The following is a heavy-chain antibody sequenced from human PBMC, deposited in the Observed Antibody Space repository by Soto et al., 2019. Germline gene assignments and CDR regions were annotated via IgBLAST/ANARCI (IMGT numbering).Heavy chain of an antibody. D-gene: IGHD2-21*01. CDR3: TKEGAIPGEVDA. Sequence: HLAQSGPEVKRPGASVKISCKASGFIFTDWFMHWVRQAPGQGPEWMGIINTSGGNSIYSQKFQDRVTMTRDTSTSTLYPELTSLTSADTAVYYCTKEGAIPGEVDAWGQGTLVTVSS. J-gene: IGHJ1*01. V-gene: IGHV1-46*01. CDR1: GFIFTDWF. CDR2: INTSGGNS.